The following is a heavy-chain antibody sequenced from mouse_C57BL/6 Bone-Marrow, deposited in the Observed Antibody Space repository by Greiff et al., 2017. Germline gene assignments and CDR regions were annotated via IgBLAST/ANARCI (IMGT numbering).Heavy chain of an antibody. CDR2: ISDGGSYT. D-gene: IGHD2-14*01. Sequence: EVQGVESGGGLVKPGGSLKLSCAASGFTFSSYAMSWVRPTPEKRLAWVATISDGGSYTYYPDNVKGRFTISRDNAKNNLYLQMSHLKSEDTAMYYCAREYVPFAYWGQVTLVTVSA. J-gene: IGHJ3*01. V-gene: IGHV5-4*01. CDR1: GFTFSSYA. CDR3: AREYVPFAY.